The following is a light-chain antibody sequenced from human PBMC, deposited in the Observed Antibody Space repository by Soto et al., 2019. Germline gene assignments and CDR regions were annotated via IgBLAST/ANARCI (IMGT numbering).Light chain of an antibody. Sequence: EIILTQSPASLSVSPGERATLSCRASQSVNNNLAWYQQKPGQAPRLLIYGASTRATGIPGRFRGSGSGTEFTLTISRLAPEDFAVYYCQKYGPSVPYTFGQGTKVEIK. CDR2: GAS. J-gene: IGKJ2*01. V-gene: IGKV3-15*01. CDR1: QSVNNN. CDR3: QKYGPSVPYT.